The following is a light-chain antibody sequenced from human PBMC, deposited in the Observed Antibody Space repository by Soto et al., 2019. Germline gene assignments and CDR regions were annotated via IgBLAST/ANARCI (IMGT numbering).Light chain of an antibody. CDR1: SGHSTYA. V-gene: IGLV4-69*02. CDR3: QTWGTGIRVV. Sequence: QSVLTQSPSASASLGASVKLTCTLSSGHSTYAIAWHQQQPEKGTRYLMKLNSDGRHSKGDGIPDRFSGSSSGAERYLIISSLQSEDEADYYCQTWGTGIRVVFGGGTKLTVL. CDR2: LNSDGRH. J-gene: IGLJ2*01.